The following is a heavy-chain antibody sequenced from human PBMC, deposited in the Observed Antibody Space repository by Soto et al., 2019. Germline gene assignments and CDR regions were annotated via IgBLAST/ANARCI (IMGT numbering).Heavy chain of an antibody. CDR1: GYSISSGYY. Sequence: ETLSLTCAVSGYSISSGYYWGWIRQPPGKGLEWIGSIYHSGSTYYNPSLKSRVTISVDTSKNQFSLKLSSVTAADTAVYYCARGGHDYGDYNYYYYGMDVWGQGTTVTVSS. CDR3: ARGGHDYGDYNYYYYGMDV. D-gene: IGHD4-17*01. J-gene: IGHJ6*02. CDR2: IYHSGST. V-gene: IGHV4-38-2*01.